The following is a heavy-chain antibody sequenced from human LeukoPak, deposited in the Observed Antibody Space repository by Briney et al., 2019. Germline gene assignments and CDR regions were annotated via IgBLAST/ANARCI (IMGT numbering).Heavy chain of an antibody. V-gene: IGHV3-49*04. CDR1: GFIFGDYA. J-gene: IGHJ2*01. CDR3: ARDIYGYFDL. D-gene: IGHD3-16*01. CDR2: IRSKAYGGTT. Sequence: GGSLRLSCTASGFIFGDYAMSWVRQAPGKGLEWVGFIRSKAYGGTTEYAASVKGRFTISRDDSKSIAYLQMNSLRAEDTAVYYCARDIYGYFDLWGRGTLVTVSS.